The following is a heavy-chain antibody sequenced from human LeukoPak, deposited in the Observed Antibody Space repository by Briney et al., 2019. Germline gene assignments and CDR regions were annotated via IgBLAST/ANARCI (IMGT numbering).Heavy chain of an antibody. Sequence: SVKVSCKASGGTFSSYAISWVRQAPGQGLEWMGGIIPIFGTANYAQKFQGRVTITADESTSTAYVELSSLRSEDTAVYYCARGVDILTGYSTGSFDYWGQGTLVTVSS. CDR2: IIPIFGTA. V-gene: IGHV1-69*13. J-gene: IGHJ4*02. D-gene: IGHD3-9*01. CDR3: ARGVDILTGYSTGSFDY. CDR1: GGTFSSYA.